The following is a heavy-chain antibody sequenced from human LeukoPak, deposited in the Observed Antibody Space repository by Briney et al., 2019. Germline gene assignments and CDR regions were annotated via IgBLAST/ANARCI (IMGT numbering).Heavy chain of an antibody. V-gene: IGHV4-31*03. Sequence: PSETLSLTCSVSGDSVTSDGYYWTWNRQHPGKGLQWFAYISNSGTASYNPSLESRVSISVDTSYNQFSLRLNSVTAADTAVYYCARDVVVTASPDAFDIWGQGTMVIVSS. J-gene: IGHJ3*02. D-gene: IGHD2-21*02. CDR2: ISNSGTA. CDR3: ARDVVVTASPDAFDI. CDR1: GDSVTSDGYY.